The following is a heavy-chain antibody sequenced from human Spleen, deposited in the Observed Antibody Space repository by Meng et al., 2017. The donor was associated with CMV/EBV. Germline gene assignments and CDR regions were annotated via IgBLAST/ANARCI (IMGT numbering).Heavy chain of an antibody. CDR3: AKTQLWFIGSFDS. V-gene: IGHV1-2*02. Sequence: ASVKVSCKASGYTFTGYYMHWVRQAPGQGLEWMGWINPNSGGTNYAQKFQGRVTMTRDTSISTAYMELSRLRSDDTAVYYCAKTQLWFIGSFDSWGQGTPVTVSS. CDR2: INPNSGGT. J-gene: IGHJ5*01. D-gene: IGHD5-18*01. CDR1: GYTFTGYY.